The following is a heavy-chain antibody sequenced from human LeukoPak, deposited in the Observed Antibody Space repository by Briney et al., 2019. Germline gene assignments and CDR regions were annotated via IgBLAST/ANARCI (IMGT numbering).Heavy chain of an antibody. CDR1: GFTFSSYS. Sequence: PGGSLRLSCAASGFTFSSYSMNWVRQAPGKGLEWVSYISSSSTIYYADSVKGRFTISRDNAKSSLYLQMNSLRVEDTAVYYCARIMTTVTTVEYWGQGTLVTVSS. CDR2: ISSSSTI. V-gene: IGHV3-48*01. J-gene: IGHJ4*02. D-gene: IGHD4-17*01. CDR3: ARIMTTVTTVEY.